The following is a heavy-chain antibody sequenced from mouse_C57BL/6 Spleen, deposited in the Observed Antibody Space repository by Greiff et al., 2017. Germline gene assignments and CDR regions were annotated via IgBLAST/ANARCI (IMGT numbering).Heavy chain of an antibody. Sequence: EVQLQQSGPGLVKPSQSLSLTCSVTGYSITSGYYWNWIRQFPGNKLEWMGYISYDGSNNYNPSLKNRISITRDTSKNQFFLKLNSVTTEDTATYYCARDLSGYWYFDVWGTGTTVTVSS. CDR2: ISYDGSN. J-gene: IGHJ1*03. D-gene: IGHD1-3*01. CDR1: GYSITSGYY. CDR3: ARDLSGYWYFDV. V-gene: IGHV3-6*01.